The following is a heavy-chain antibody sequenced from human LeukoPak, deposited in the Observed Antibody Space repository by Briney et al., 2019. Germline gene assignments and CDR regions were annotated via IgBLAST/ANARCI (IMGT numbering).Heavy chain of an antibody. Sequence: PSETLSLTCTVSGGSISSYYWSWIRQPAGKGLEWIGRIYTSGSTNYNPSLKSRATMSVDTSKNQFSLKLSSVTAADTAVYYCARGNGIAAAVPDAFDIWGQGTMVTVSS. CDR3: ARGNGIAAAVPDAFDI. CDR2: IYTSGST. CDR1: GGSISSYY. D-gene: IGHD6-13*01. J-gene: IGHJ3*02. V-gene: IGHV4-4*07.